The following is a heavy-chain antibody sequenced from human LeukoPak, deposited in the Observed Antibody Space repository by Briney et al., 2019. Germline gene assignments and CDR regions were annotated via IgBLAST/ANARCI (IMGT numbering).Heavy chain of an antibody. Sequence: GASVKLPCNASGGTFSSYAISWVRQAPGQGLEWMGGIIPIFGTANYAQKFQGRVTITADESTSTAYMGLSSLRSEDTAVYYCARDPIGAAAGTPDYWGQGTLVTVSS. CDR2: IIPIFGTA. V-gene: IGHV1-69*01. D-gene: IGHD6-13*01. CDR3: ARDPIGAAAGTPDY. CDR1: GGTFSSYA. J-gene: IGHJ4*02.